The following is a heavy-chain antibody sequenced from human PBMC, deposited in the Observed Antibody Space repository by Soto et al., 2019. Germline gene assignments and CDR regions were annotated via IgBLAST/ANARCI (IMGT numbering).Heavy chain of an antibody. CDR3: ASYYYDSSGYSYVPGVY. CDR2: IYYSGST. Sequence: SETLSLTCTVSGGSISSGGDYWGWIRQPPGKGLEWIGSIYYSGSTYYNPSLKSRVTISVDTSKNQFSLKLSSVTAADTAVYYCASYYYDSSGYSYVPGVYWGQGTLVTVSS. V-gene: IGHV4-39*01. CDR1: GGSISSGGDY. J-gene: IGHJ4*02. D-gene: IGHD3-22*01.